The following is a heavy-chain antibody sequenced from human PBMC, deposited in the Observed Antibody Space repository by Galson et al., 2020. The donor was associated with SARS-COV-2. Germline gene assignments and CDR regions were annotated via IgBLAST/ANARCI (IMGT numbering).Heavy chain of an antibody. Sequence: ASVKVSCKASGYTFSGHYMHWVRLAHGQGLEWMGRINHNSGDTDVAQKFQGRVTMTTDTSLTTAYMELSRLTSDDTAVYYCTRGSNSSPFYHFDPWGQGTLVTVSS. V-gene: IGHV1-2*06. CDR3: TRGSNSSPFYHFDP. J-gene: IGHJ5*02. D-gene: IGHD3-10*01. CDR2: INHNSGDT. CDR1: GYTFSGHY.